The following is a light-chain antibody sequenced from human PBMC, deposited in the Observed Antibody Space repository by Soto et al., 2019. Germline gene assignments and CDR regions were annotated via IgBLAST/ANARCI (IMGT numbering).Light chain of an antibody. J-gene: IGLJ1*01. V-gene: IGLV1-40*01. CDR1: SSNIGAVYE. CDR2: DYN. CDR3: QSYDSSLSAYV. Sequence: QSVLTQPPSVSEAPGQWVTISCTGSSSNIGAVYEAHWYQQDPGTAPKLLIYDYNNRPSGVPDRFSGSKSGTSASLTITWVLAEDEADYYCQSYDSSLSAYVFGTGTKLTVL.